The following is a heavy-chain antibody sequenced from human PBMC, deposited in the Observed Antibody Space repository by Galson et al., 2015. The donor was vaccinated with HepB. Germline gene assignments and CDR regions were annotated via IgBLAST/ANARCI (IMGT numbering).Heavy chain of an antibody. Sequence: SVKVSCKASGGTFSSYTISWVRQAPGQGLEWMGRIIPILGIANYAQKFQGRVTITADKSTSTAYMELSSLRSEDTAVYYCVREMRYCSSTSCRVPYYFDYWGQGTLVTVSS. CDR2: IIPILGIA. CDR1: GGTFSSYT. D-gene: IGHD2-2*01. CDR3: VREMRYCSSTSCRVPYYFDY. J-gene: IGHJ4*02. V-gene: IGHV1-69*04.